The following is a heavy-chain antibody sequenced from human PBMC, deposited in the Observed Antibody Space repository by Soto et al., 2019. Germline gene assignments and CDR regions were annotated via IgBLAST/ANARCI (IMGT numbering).Heavy chain of an antibody. D-gene: IGHD1-20*01. V-gene: IGHV4-59*02. J-gene: IGHJ4*02. CDR1: GVSVTGYY. CDR3: AREQYNWKL. CDR2: VYHTGNT. Sequence: QVQLQESGPRLVKPSETLSLTCSVSGVSVTGYYWTWIRHSPGKGLEWIGYVYHTGNTYYNPSLKSRVTLSLDTSKNQVSLRLRSVTAADTVVYYCAREQYNWKLWGQGTLVTVSS.